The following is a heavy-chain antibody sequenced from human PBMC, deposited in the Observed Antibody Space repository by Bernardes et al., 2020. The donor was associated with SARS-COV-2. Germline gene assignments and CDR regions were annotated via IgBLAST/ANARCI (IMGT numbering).Heavy chain of an antibody. J-gene: IGHJ4*02. CDR1: GFIFSTYW. D-gene: IGHD3-22*01. CDR3: VRVGVDSSGYYQIS. CDR2: IKQDGSEK. V-gene: IGHV3-7*03. Sequence: GGSLRLSCAASGFIFSTYWMSWVRQAPGKGPEWVANIKQDGSEKYYVDSVKGRVTISRDNSKNSLYLQMNSLRAEDTAVYYCVRVGVDSSGYYQISWGQGTLVTVSS.